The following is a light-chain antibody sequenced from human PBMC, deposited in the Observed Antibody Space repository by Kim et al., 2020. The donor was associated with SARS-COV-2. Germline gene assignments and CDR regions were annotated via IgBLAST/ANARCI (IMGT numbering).Light chain of an antibody. CDR2: AAS. CDR1: QGISSY. V-gene: IGKV1-9*01. J-gene: IGKJ4*01. Sequence: DIQLTQSPSFLSVSVGDRVTITCRASQGISSYLAWYQQKPGKAPKLLIYAASTLQSGVPSRFSGSGSGPEFTLTISSLQPEDFATYYCQQLNSYPRLTFGGGTKVDIK. CDR3: QQLNSYPRLT.